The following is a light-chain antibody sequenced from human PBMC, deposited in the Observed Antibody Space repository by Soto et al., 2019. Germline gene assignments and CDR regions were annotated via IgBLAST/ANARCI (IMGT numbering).Light chain of an antibody. CDR2: SND. CDR1: TSNIGSKT. Sequence: QSALTQSPSASGTPWQRVTMSCSESTSNIGSKTVNWYRQLPGTAPKLLIYSNDQRPSGVPARFSGSKSGTSASLAISGLQSEDEADYYCAAWDASLNGYVFGTGTKVTVL. CDR3: AAWDASLNGYV. V-gene: IGLV1-44*01. J-gene: IGLJ1*01.